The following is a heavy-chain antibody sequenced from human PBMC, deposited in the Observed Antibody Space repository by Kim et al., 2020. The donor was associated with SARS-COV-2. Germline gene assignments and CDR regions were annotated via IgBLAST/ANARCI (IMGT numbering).Heavy chain of an antibody. CDR1: GGSISSGGYY. J-gene: IGHJ6*02. CDR3: ARVNQQQLYRYYGMDV. D-gene: IGHD6-13*01. Sequence: SETLSLTCTVSGGSISSGGYYWSWIRQHPGKGLEWIGYIYYSGSTYYNPSLKSRVTISVDTSKNQFSLKLSSVTAADTAVYYCARVNQQQLYRYYGMDVWGQGTTVTVSS. V-gene: IGHV4-31*03. CDR2: IYYSGST.